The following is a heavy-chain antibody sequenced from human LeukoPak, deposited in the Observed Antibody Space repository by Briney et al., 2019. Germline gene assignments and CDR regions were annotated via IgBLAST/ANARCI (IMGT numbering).Heavy chain of an antibody. CDR2: ISSNGGST. Sequence: HPGGSLRLSCSASGFTFSSYAMHWVRQAPGKGLEYVSAISSNGGSTYYADSVKGRFTISRDNSKNTLYLQMSSLRADDTAVYYCARDHLSNGWRLGSYGMDVWGQGTTVTVSS. J-gene: IGHJ6*02. V-gene: IGHV3-64*04. CDR3: ARDHLSNGWRLGSYGMDV. D-gene: IGHD6-19*01. CDR1: GFTFSSYA.